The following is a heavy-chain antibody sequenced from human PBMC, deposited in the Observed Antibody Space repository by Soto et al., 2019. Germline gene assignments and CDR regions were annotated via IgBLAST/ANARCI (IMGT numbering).Heavy chain of an antibody. CDR1: GYSFTGYW. J-gene: IGHJ6*02. CDR2: IDPSDSYT. D-gene: IGHD6-13*01. CDR3: ARQEQQLDYYYYGMDV. Sequence: GESLKISCKGSGYSFTGYWISWVRQMPGKGLEWMGRIDPSDSYTNYSPSFQGHVTISADKSISTAYLQWSSLKASDTAMYYCARQEQQLDYYYYGMDVWGQGTTVTVSS. V-gene: IGHV5-10-1*01.